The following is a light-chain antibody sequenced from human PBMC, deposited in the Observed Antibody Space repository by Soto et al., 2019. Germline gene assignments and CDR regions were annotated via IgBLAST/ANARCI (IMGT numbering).Light chain of an antibody. J-gene: IGLJ1*01. Sequence: QSALTQPASVSGSPGQSITISCTGASSDVGGYNYVSWYQRHPGKAPKLMIYDVSNRPSGVSNRFSGSKSGNTASLTISGLQAEDEADYYCSSYTSSSTPYVFGTGTKVPVL. V-gene: IGLV2-14*01. CDR1: SSDVGGYNY. CDR3: SSYTSSSTPYV. CDR2: DVS.